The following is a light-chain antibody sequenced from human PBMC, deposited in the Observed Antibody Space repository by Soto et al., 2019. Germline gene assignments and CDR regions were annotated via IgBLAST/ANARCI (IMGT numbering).Light chain of an antibody. CDR3: SSYAGRDIWV. CDR2: EVT. Sequence: QSALTQPPSASGSRGQSVTISCTGTSVDINYVSWFQQHPGKAPKLIICEVTKRPSGVPDRFSGSKSGNTASLTVPGLQDDDEADYYCSSYAGRDIWVFGGGTKVTVL. V-gene: IGLV2-8*01. J-gene: IGLJ3*02. CDR1: SVDINY.